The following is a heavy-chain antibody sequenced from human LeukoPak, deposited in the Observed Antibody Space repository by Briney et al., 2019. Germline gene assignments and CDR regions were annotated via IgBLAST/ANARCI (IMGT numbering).Heavy chain of an antibody. CDR2: MNPNSGNT. D-gene: IGHD6-19*01. CDR1: GYTFTSYD. CDR3: AGYSSGWYGLDY. V-gene: IGHV1-8*01. Sequence: ASVKVSCKAPGYTFTSYDINWVRQATGQGLEWMGWMNPNSGNTGYAQKFQGRVTMTRNTSISTAYMELSSLRSEDTAVYYCAGYSSGWYGLDYWGQGTLVTVSS. J-gene: IGHJ4*02.